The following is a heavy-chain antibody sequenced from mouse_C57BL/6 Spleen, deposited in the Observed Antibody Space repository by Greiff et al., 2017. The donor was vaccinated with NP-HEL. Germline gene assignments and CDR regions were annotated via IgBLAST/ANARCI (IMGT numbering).Heavy chain of an antibody. V-gene: IGHV1-15*01. CDR1: GYTFTDYE. D-gene: IGHD1-1*01. J-gene: IGHJ1*03. CDR2: IDPETGGT. Sequence: QVHVKQSGAELVRPGASVTLSCKASGYTFTDYEMHWVKQTPVHGLEWIGAIDPETGGTAYNQKFKGKAILTADKSSSTAYMELRSLTSEDSAVYYCTRDYGSSFYWYFDVWGTGTTVTVSS. CDR3: TRDYGSSFYWYFDV.